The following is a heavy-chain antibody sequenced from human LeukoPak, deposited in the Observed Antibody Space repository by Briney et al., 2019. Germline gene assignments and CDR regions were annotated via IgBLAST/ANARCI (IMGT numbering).Heavy chain of an antibody. V-gene: IGHV3-30*18. Sequence: GGSLRLSCAASGFISSAYWMSWVRQAPGKGLGWVAVVSDDGRHTHYADSVKGRFAISRDNSKSTLYLQMNSLRVEDTAVYYCAKGCSNGGSCYILDYWGQGTLVTVSS. J-gene: IGHJ4*02. CDR1: GFISSAYW. CDR3: AKGCSNGGSCYILDY. CDR2: VSDDGRHT. D-gene: IGHD2-15*01.